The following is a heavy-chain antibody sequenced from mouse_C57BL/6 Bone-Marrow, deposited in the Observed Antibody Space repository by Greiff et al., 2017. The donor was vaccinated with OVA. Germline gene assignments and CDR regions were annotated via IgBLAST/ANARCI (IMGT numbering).Heavy chain of an antibody. D-gene: IGHD1-1*01. V-gene: IGHV1-61*01. CDR3: AICLHYYGSSYVAY. CDR2: IYPSDSET. CDR1: GYTFTSYW. Sequence: QVQLKQPGAELVRPGSSVKLSCKASGYTFTSYWMDWVKQRPGQGLEWIGNIYPSDSETHYNQKFKDKATLTVDKSSSTAYMQLSSLTSEDSAVYYCAICLHYYGSSYVAYWGQGTLVTVSA. J-gene: IGHJ3*01.